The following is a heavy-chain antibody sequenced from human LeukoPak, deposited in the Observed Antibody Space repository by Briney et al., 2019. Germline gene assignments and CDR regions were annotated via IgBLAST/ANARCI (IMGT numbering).Heavy chain of an antibody. J-gene: IGHJ3*02. CDR3: ASSIAWLDAFDI. CDR2: ISSSSSYI. D-gene: IGHD3-9*01. Sequence: GGSLRLSCADSGFTFSSYSMNWVRQAPGKGLEWVSSISSSSSYIYYADSVKGRFTISRDNAKNSLYLQMNSLRAEDTAVYYCASSIAWLDAFDIWGQGTMVTVSS. CDR1: GFTFSSYS. V-gene: IGHV3-21*01.